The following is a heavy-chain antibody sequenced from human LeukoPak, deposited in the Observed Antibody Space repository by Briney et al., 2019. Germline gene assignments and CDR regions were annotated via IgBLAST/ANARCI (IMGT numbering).Heavy chain of an antibody. J-gene: IGHJ3*02. Sequence: SQTLSLTCAISGDSVSSNSAAWNWVRQSPSRGLEWLGRTYYRSKWSNDYALSVKGRITITPDTSKNQFSLQLNSVTPEDTAVYYCVRVKVAVPRAINAFDIWGQGTMVTVSS. V-gene: IGHV6-1*01. CDR1: GDSVSSNSAA. CDR2: TYYRSKWSN. D-gene: IGHD2-2*02. CDR3: VRVKVAVPRAINAFDI.